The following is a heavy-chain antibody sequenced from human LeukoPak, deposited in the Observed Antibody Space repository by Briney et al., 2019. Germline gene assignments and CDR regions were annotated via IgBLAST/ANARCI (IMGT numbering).Heavy chain of an antibody. CDR3: ARAEVYRSPFDY. D-gene: IGHD5/OR15-5a*01. CDR2: IYFSGTT. CDR1: GGSISSVGYY. Sequence: SQTLSLTCTVSGGSISSVGYYWSWTRHHPGNGLDWIGYIYFSGTTYYNPSLKSRVTISVDTSKHQLSLPLSCVPAADTAVYHCARAEVYRSPFDYWRQGPLVTVPS. V-gene: IGHV4-31*03. J-gene: IGHJ4*02.